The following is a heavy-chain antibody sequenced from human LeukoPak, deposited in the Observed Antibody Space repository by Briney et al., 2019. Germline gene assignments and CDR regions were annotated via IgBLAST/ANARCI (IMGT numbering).Heavy chain of an antibody. CDR3: ARDRAWNYFDY. CDR2: ISGSGGST. Sequence: PGGSLRLSCAASGFTFNSYAMSWVRQAPGKGLEWVSAISGSGGSTFYADSVEGRFTISRDNSKNTLYLQMDSLRAEDTAVYYCARDRAWNYFDYWGQGTLVTVSS. V-gene: IGHV3-23*01. CDR1: GFTFNSYA. D-gene: IGHD3-3*01. J-gene: IGHJ4*02.